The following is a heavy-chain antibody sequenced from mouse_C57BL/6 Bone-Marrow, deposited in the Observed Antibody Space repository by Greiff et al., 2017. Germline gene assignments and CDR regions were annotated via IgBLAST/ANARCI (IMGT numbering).Heavy chain of an antibody. CDR2: IYPSDSET. J-gene: IGHJ4*01. CDR1: GYTFTSYW. Sequence: QVQLQQPGAELVRPGSSVKLSCKASGYTFTSYWMDWVKQRPGQGLEWIGNIYPSDSETHYNQKFKDKATLTVDKSSSTAYMRLSSLTSEDSAVYYCARLLRSAMDYWGQGTSVTVSS. V-gene: IGHV1-61*01. CDR3: ARLLRSAMDY. D-gene: IGHD1-1*01.